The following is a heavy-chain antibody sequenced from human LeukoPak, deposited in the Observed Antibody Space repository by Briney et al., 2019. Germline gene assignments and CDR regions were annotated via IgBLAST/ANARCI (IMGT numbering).Heavy chain of an antibody. V-gene: IGHV4-31*03. J-gene: IGHJ5*02. CDR1: GGSISSGGYY. CDR2: IYYSGST. D-gene: IGHD2-2*01. Sequence: SETLSLTCTVSGGSISSGGYYWSWIRQHPGKGLEWIGYIYYSGSTYYDPSLKSRVTISVDTSKNQFSLKLSSVTAADTAVYYCARRSPADCSSTSCQGGWFDPWGQGTLVTVSS. CDR3: ARRSPADCSSTSCQGGWFDP.